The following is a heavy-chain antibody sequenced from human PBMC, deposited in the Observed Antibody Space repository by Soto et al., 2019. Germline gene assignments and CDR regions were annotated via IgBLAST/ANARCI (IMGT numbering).Heavy chain of an antibody. D-gene: IGHD3-3*01. J-gene: IGHJ6*02. CDR1: GGSISIGGYY. V-gene: IGHV4-31*03. CDR3: ARKNDFSSGSFYDSGLDV. CDR2: IYRSGNA. Sequence: QMQLQESGAGLVKPSQTLSLICTVSGGSISIGGYYWSWIRHHPGKGLEWIGYIYRSGNAYYNPSLKRRVAISVDTSKNQFSLKVSSVTVADTAVYYCARKNDFSSGSFYDSGLDVWGQGTSVTVSS.